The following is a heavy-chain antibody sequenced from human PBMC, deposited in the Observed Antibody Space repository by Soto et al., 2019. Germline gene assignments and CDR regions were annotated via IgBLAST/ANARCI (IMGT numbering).Heavy chain of an antibody. CDR3: ARDRTYSSGWYWYFDL. Sequence: QVQLVQSGAEVKKPGASVKVSCKASGYTFTSYGISWVRQAPGQGLEWMGWISAYNGNTNYAQKLQGRVTMTTDTATVKAEMEVRSLRYDYSAVYYWARDRTYSSGWYWYFDLWSRDTLVTVSP. D-gene: IGHD6-19*01. CDR2: ISAYNGNT. V-gene: IGHV1-18*01. J-gene: IGHJ2*01. CDR1: GYTFTSYG.